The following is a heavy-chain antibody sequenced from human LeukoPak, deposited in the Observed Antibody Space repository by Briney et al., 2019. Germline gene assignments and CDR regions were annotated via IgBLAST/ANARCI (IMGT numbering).Heavy chain of an antibody. CDR3: ARDSRDILIGSNWFDP. CDR1: GFTVSSNY. V-gene: IGHV3-66*01. D-gene: IGHD3-9*01. Sequence: GGSLRLSCAASGFTVSSNYMSWVRQAPGKGLEWVSVIYSGGSTYYADSVKGRFTISRDNSKNTLYLQMNSLRAEDTAIYYCARDSRDILIGSNWFDPWGQGTLVTVSS. J-gene: IGHJ5*02. CDR2: IYSGGST.